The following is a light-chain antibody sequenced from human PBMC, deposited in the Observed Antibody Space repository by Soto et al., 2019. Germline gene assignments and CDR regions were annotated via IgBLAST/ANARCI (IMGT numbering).Light chain of an antibody. J-gene: IGLJ2*01. CDR2: EVY. CDR3: TSYAGRNNLVI. V-gene: IGLV2-8*01. Sequence: QSALTQPPSASGSPGQSVTISCTGTSSDVGGYNFVSWYQQHPGKAPKLIIYEVYKRPSGVPDRFFGFKSGNTASLTVSGLQAEDEAAYYCTSYAGRNNLVILGGGTKLTVL. CDR1: SSDVGGYNF.